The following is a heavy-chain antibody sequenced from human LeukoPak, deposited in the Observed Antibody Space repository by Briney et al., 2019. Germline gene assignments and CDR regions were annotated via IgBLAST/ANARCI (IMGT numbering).Heavy chain of an antibody. CDR2: INPSGGST. D-gene: IGHD3-22*01. CDR1: GYTFTSYY. Sequence: ASVKVSCKASGYTFTSYYMRWVRQAPGQGLEWMGIINPSGGSTSYAQKFQGRVTMTRDTSTSTVYMELSSLRSEDTAVYYCARFGQSGYYDSSGTDYWGQGTLVTVSS. CDR3: ARFGQSGYYDSSGTDY. J-gene: IGHJ4*02. V-gene: IGHV1-46*01.